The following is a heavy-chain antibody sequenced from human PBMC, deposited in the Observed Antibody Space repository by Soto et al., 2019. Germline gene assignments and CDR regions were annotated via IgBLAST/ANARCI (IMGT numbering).Heavy chain of an antibody. CDR1: GFTFSNYG. V-gene: IGHV3-33*01. Sequence: QVQLVESGGGVVQPGRSLTLSCVASGFTFSNYGIHWVRQAPGKGLEWVALIWYDGNKKFYADSVKGRFTISRDNFKNTVYLKMNSLRAEDSALYYCARDVTRTIDSWGQGTLATVSS. D-gene: IGHD2-21*02. CDR3: ARDVTRTIDS. CDR2: IWYDGNKK. J-gene: IGHJ4*02.